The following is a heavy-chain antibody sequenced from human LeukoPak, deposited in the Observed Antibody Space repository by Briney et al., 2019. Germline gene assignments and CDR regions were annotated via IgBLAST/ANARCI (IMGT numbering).Heavy chain of an antibody. CDR2: INPNSGGT. CDR3: AGDLGIAVA. J-gene: IGHJ5*02. V-gene: IGHV1-2*02. Sequence: GASVTVSCKASGGTFSSYAISWVRQAPGQGLEWMGWINPNSGGTNYAQKFQGRVTMTRDTSISTAYMELSRLRSDDTAVYYCAGDLGIAVAWGQGTLVTVSS. CDR1: GGTFSSYA. D-gene: IGHD6-19*01.